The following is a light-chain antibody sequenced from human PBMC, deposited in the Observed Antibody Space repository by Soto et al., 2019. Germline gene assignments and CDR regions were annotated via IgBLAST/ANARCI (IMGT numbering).Light chain of an antibody. V-gene: IGKV3-20*01. CDR1: QSVSSSY. CDR3: QQYGRSIT. J-gene: IGKJ5*01. CDR2: GAS. Sequence: EIVLTQSPGTLSLSPGDRATLSCRASQSVSSSYLAWYQQKPGQAPGLLIYGASSRATGIPDRFSGSGSGTDFTLTISRLEPEDFAVYYCQQYGRSITFGQGTRLEI.